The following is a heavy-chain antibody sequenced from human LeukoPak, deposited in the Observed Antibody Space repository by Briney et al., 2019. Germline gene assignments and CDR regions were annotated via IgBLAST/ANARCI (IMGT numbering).Heavy chain of an antibody. V-gene: IGHV4-59*01. CDR2: IYYSGST. D-gene: IGHD3-22*01. J-gene: IGHJ3*02. CDR1: GGSISSYY. CDR3: ARDLLYDSSGCAFDI. Sequence: SETLSLTCTVSGGSISSYYWSWIRQPPGKGLEWIGYIYYSGSTNYNPSPKSRVIISVDTSKNQFSLKLSSVTAADTAVYYCARDLLYDSSGCAFDIWGQGTMVTVSS.